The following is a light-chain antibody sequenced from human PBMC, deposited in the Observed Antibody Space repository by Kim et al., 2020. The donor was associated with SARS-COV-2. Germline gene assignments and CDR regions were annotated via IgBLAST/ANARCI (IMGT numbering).Light chain of an antibody. CDR3: ATFDDTLRGQV. Sequence: GQTITIACSGRSANIGTNHVCWYRQVPGMAPKLLMYADNQRPSGVPDRFSGSKSGTSVSLAIRGLRSEDEALYFCATFDDTLRGQVFGGGTQLTVL. CDR2: ADN. CDR1: SANIGTNH. V-gene: IGLV1-47*02. J-gene: IGLJ3*02.